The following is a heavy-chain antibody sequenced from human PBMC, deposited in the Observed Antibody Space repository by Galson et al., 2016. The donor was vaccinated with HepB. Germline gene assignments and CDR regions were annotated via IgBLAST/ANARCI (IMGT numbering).Heavy chain of an antibody. Sequence: SLRLSCAASGFTFSRYGMHWVRQAPGKGLEWLVNIKQDGTQKDYVDSVKGRFTISRDNAKNSLYLQMNSLRVEDTAVYYCAREGKGGFDIWGQGTMVTVSS. D-gene: IGHD2-15*01. J-gene: IGHJ3*02. CDR3: AREGKGGFDI. V-gene: IGHV3-7*01. CDR2: IKQDGTQK. CDR1: GFTFSRYG.